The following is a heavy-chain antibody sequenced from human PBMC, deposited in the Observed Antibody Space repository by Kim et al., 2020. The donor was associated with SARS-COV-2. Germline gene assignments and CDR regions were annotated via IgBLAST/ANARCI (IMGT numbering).Heavy chain of an antibody. V-gene: IGHV3-23*01. Sequence: GGSLRLSCAASGFTFGSYDMNWVRQVPGKGLEWVSAIGSGGVSTYYADSVKGRSTISRDNSKNTLDLEMDSLRVEDTAVYYCARGRGSYASGWYRGMDVWGQGTAVTVSS. CDR2: IGSGGVST. D-gene: IGHD6-19*01. CDR1: GFTFGSYD. CDR3: ARGRGSYASGWYRGMDV. J-gene: IGHJ6*02.